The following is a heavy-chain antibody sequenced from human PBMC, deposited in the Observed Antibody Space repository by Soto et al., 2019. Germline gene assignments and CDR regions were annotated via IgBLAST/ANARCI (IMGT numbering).Heavy chain of an antibody. J-gene: IGHJ4*02. Sequence: QVQLVQSGSEVKTPGSSVRVSCKASGGTFTSYAISWVRQAPGQGLAWMGRIIPLLGIAKYAQNFQGRVTITADKSTSPAYMELSSLRSEDPALYYCARDAPVYSGNYGMVFDAWGQGTLVTVSS. D-gene: IGHD1-26*01. CDR1: GGTFTSYA. CDR3: ARDAPVYSGNYGMVFDA. CDR2: IIPLLGIA. V-gene: IGHV1-69*04.